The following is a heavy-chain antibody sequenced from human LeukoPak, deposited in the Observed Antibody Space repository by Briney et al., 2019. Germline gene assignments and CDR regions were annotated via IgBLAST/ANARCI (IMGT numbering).Heavy chain of an antibody. CDR2: ISGGGGST. D-gene: IGHD2-15*01. J-gene: IGHJ4*02. CDR1: GFTFSSYA. CDR3: AKDRCSGGSCY. Sequence: GGSLRLSCAASGFTFSSYAMSWVRQAPGKGLEWVSAISGGGGSTFYADSVKGRFTISRDKSKNTLYLQMNSLRAEDTAVYYCAKDRCSGGSCYWGQGTLVTVSS. V-gene: IGHV3-23*01.